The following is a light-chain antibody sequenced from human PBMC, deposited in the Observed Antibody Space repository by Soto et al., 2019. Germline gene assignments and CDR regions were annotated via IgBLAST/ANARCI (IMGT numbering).Light chain of an antibody. CDR3: QQYGTSPPIT. Sequence: EIVMTQSPATLSVSPGERATLSCGASQSVSRNLAWYQQKPGLAPRLLIYDVSSRATGIPDRFSGSGSGTDFTLTISRLEPEDFGMYYCQQYGTSPPITFGQGTRLEIK. CDR2: DVS. CDR1: QSVSRN. J-gene: IGKJ5*01. V-gene: IGKV3D-20*01.